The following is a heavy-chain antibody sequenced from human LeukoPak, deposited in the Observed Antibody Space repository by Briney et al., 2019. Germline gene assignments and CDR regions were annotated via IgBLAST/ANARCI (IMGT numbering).Heavy chain of an antibody. CDR2: IWYDGTNK. Sequence: GRSLRLSCAASGFTFSNHGIHWVRQAPGKGLEWTAVIWYDGTNKYYADSVKGRFTISRDNSKNTLYLQMNSLRAEDTAVFYCARGYYAGFDYWGQGTLVTVSS. J-gene: IGHJ4*02. V-gene: IGHV3-33*01. D-gene: IGHD3-10*01. CDR1: GFTFSNHG. CDR3: ARGYYAGFDY.